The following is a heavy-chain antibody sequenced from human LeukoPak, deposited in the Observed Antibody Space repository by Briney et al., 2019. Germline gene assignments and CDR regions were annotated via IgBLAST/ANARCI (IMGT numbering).Heavy chain of an antibody. V-gene: IGHV3-30*18. CDR2: ISYDGDNK. CDR3: AKVSSSWALYFYYGMDV. Sequence: GRSLRLSCAASGFSFSNYAMHWVRQAPGKWLEWVAAISYDGDNKWIADSVKGRFTVSRDNSRNTLYLQMDSLRAEDTAVYYCAKVSSSWALYFYYGMDVWGQGTTVIVSS. D-gene: IGHD6-13*01. CDR1: GFSFSNYA. J-gene: IGHJ6*02.